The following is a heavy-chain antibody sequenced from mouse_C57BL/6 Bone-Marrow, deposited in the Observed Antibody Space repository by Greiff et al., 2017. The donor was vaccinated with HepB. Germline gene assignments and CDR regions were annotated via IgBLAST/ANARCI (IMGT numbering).Heavy chain of an antibody. CDR3: TFLLLREYYFDY. CDR1: GYSFTDYN. CDR2: INPNYGTT. Sequence: VQLKESGPELVKPGASVKISCKASGYSFTDYNMNWVKQSNGKSLEWIGVINPNYGTTSYNQKFKGKATLTVDQSSSTAYMQLNSLTSEDSAVYYCTFLLLREYYFDYWGQGTTLTVSS. D-gene: IGHD1-1*01. J-gene: IGHJ2*01. V-gene: IGHV1-39*01.